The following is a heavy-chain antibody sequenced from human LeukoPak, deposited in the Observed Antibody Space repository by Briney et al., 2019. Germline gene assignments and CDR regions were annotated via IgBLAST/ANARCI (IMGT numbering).Heavy chain of an antibody. V-gene: IGHV3-30*02. CDR2: VRKDATEK. Sequence: PGGSLTLSRAASGFIFTEYGMYWVRQAPGKGLEWVAFVRKDATEKKYADSVEGRFTISRDDSENTVYLKMNNLRVDDTAVYYCAKRSGPNSGPFDSWGQGTPVIVSS. CDR1: GFIFTEYG. J-gene: IGHJ4*02. D-gene: IGHD1-1*01. CDR3: AKRSGPNSGPFDS.